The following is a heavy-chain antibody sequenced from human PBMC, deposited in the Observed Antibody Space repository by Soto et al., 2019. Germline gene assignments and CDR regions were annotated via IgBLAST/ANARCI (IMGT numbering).Heavy chain of an antibody. CDR2: VSMDSDTI. V-gene: IGHV3-48*02. CDR1: GFDFSTYS. Sequence: GGSLRLSCTASGFDFSTYSMNWVRQAPGKGLEWIAYVSMDSDTIHYADSVKGRFTVSRDDAENSLYLQMNSLRDEDTATYYCARLYYDYVWGQGTTVTVSS. CDR3: ARLYYDYV. J-gene: IGHJ6*02. D-gene: IGHD3-3*01.